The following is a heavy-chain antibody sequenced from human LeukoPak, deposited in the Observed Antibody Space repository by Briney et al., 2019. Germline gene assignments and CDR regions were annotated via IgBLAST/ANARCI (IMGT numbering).Heavy chain of an antibody. CDR1: GFAFTNAW. Sequence: GGSLRLSCAASGFAFTNAWMSWVRQAPGKGLEWVSVIYNDGSTFYADSVKGRFTISRDNAKNTVYLQMNSLRVEDTAVYYCARGPWDCWGQGTLVTVSS. CDR3: ARGPWDC. CDR2: IYNDGST. J-gene: IGHJ4*02. V-gene: IGHV3-53*05.